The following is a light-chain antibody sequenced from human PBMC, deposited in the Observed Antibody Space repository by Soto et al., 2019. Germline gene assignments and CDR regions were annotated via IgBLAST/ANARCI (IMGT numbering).Light chain of an antibody. CDR1: SGRIANNY. Sequence: NFMLTQPHSVSESPGKTVTISCTRSSGRIANNYVQWYQQRPGSAPTTVIYENTLRPSVGLGRFSGSTDASSNSASLTISGLQTEDEADYYCQSYDADFVMFGGGTKLTVL. V-gene: IGLV6-57*04. CDR3: QSYDADFVM. CDR2: ENT. J-gene: IGLJ3*02.